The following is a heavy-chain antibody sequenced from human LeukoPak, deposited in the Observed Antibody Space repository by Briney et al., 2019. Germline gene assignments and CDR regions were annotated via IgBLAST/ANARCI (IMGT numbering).Heavy chain of an antibody. D-gene: IGHD3-10*01. CDR3: ARAPLNHWFGELFAVNNWFDP. J-gene: IGHJ5*02. V-gene: IGHV1-2*02. CDR2: INPNSGGT. CDR1: GYTFTGYY. Sequence: GASVKVSCKASGYTFTGYYMHWVRQAPGQGLEWMGWINPNSGGTNYAQKFQGRVTMTRDTSISTAYMELSRLRSDDTAVYYCARAPLNHWFGELFAVNNWFDPWGQGTLVTVSS.